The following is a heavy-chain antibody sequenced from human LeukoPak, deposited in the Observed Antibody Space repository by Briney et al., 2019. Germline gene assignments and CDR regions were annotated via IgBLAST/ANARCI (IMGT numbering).Heavy chain of an antibody. D-gene: IGHD2-2*01. V-gene: IGHV1-18*01. CDR3: ARSEKSTKDIVVVPNDY. CDR1: GYTFTSYD. Sequence: GASVKVSCKASGYTFTSYDINWVRQATGQGLEWMGWISSYTGNTNYAQKLQGRVTMTTDTSTSTAYMELRSLRSDDTAVYYCARSEKSTKDIVVVPNDYWGQGTLVTVSS. CDR2: ISSYTGNT. J-gene: IGHJ4*02.